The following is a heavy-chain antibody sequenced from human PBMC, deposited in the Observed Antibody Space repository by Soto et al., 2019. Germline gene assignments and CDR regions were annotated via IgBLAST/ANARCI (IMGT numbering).Heavy chain of an antibody. D-gene: IGHD3-3*01. CDR2: IYYSGST. CDR3: ARDTYYDFWTHAFDI. V-gene: IGHV4-31*03. CDR1: GGSISSGGYY. J-gene: IGHJ3*02. Sequence: SETLSLTCTVSGGSISSGGYYWSWIRQHPGKGLEWIGYIYYSGSTYYNPSLKSRVTISVDTSKNQFSLKLSSVTAADTAVFYCARDTYYDFWTHAFDIWGQGTMVTVSS.